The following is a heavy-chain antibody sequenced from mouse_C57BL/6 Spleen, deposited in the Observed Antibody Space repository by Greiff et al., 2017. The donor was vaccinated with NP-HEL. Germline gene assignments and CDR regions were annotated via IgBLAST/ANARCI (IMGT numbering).Heavy chain of an antibody. CDR2: ISSGSSTI. D-gene: IGHD1-1*01. CDR3: ARNYGSSPYARDY. Sequence: DVMLVESGGGLVKPGGSLKLSCAASGFTFSDYGMHWVRQAPEKGLEWVAYISSGSSTIYYADTVTGRFTISRDNAKNTLFLQRTSLRSEDTAMYYCARNYGSSPYARDYWGQGTSVTVSS. V-gene: IGHV5-17*01. CDR1: GFTFSDYG. J-gene: IGHJ4*01.